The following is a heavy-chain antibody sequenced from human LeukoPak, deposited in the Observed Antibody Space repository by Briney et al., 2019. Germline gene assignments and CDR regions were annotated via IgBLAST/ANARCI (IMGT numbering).Heavy chain of an antibody. V-gene: IGHV3-30*02. J-gene: IGHJ4*02. CDR3: AKDLEEMATTLFDY. CDR2: IRYDGSNK. D-gene: IGHD5-24*01. CDR1: GFTVSSYG. Sequence: PGGSLRLSCVASGFTVSSYGMHWVRQAPGKGLEWVAFIRYDGSNKYYADSVKGRFTISRDNSKNTLYLQMNSLRAKDTAVYYCAKDLEEMATTLFDYWGQGTLVTVSS.